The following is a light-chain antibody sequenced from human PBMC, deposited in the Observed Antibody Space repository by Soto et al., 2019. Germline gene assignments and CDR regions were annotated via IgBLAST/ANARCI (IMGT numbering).Light chain of an antibody. V-gene: IGKV1-39*01. Sequence: DIQMSQSTASLSASVGDRVTITCRARQSIISHLNLYQKKPGKAPKLLIYAASSLQNGVPSRFSCGGSVTYCTLSISSLQPKDFATYYCQQNDSTPLTFELGTKLEIK. CDR2: AAS. J-gene: IGKJ2*01. CDR3: QQNDSTPLT. CDR1: QSIISH.